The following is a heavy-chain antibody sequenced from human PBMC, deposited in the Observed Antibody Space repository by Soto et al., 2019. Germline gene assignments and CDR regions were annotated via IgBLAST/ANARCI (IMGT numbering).Heavy chain of an antibody. Sequence: QVHLVESGGGVVQPGGSLRLSCAASGFTFSSYGMHWARQAPGKGLEWVAVILYDGNNKYYADSVKGRFTISRDNSKNTLSLQMQSHGAKDTALYYFEKDDYVCLIGYHTYYLDDWGQGSLLTVCS. J-gene: IGHJ4*02. D-gene: IGHD3-9*01. CDR3: EKDDYVCLIGYHTYYLDD. CDR1: GFTFSSYG. CDR2: ILYDGNNK. V-gene: IGHV3-30*18.